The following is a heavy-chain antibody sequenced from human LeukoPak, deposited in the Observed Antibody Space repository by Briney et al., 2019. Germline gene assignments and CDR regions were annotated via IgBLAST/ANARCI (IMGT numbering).Heavy chain of an antibody. J-gene: IGHJ4*02. D-gene: IGHD2-2*01. CDR2: INHSGST. CDR1: GGSISNYY. CDR3: ARGSRTIAFDY. Sequence: SETLSLTCTVSGGSISNYYWSWIRQPPGKGLEWIGEINHSGSTNYNPSLKSRVTISVDTSKNQFSLKLSSVTAADTAVYYCARGSRTIAFDYWGQGTLVTVSS. V-gene: IGHV4-34*01.